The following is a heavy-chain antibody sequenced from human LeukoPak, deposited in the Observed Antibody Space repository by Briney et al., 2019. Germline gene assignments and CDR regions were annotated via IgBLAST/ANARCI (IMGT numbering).Heavy chain of an antibody. CDR3: VRDGAYDSSGNDAFDI. CDR1: GYSFTSYW. J-gene: IGHJ3*02. V-gene: IGHV5-51*01. Sequence: GESLKISCKGSGYSFTSYWIGWVRQMPGKGLEWMGIIYPGDSDTRYSPSFQGQVTISADKSISTAYLQWSSLKASDTAMYYCVRDGAYDSSGNDAFDIWGQGTMVTVSS. D-gene: IGHD3-22*01. CDR2: IYPGDSDT.